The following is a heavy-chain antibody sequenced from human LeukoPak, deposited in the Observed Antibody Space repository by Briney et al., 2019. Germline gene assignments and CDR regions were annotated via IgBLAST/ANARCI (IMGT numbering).Heavy chain of an antibody. CDR3: ARHQGNTAMVKGAFDI. J-gene: IGHJ3*02. CDR1: GYSFTSYW. CDR2: IYPGDSDT. D-gene: IGHD5-18*01. Sequence: GESQKISCKGSGYSFTSYWIGWVRQMPGKGLEWMGIIYPGDSDTRYSPSFQGQVTISADKSISTAYLQWSSLKASDTAMYYCARHQGNTAMVKGAFDIWGQGTMVTVSS. V-gene: IGHV5-51*01.